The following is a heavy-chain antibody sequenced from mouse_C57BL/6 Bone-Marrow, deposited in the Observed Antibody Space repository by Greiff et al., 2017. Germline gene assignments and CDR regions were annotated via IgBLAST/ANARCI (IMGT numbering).Heavy chain of an antibody. CDR2: INPNNGGT. J-gene: IGHJ4*01. CDR3: ALYYYGSDYAMDY. Sequence: VQLKESGPELVKPGASVKISCKASGYTFTDYYMNWVKQSHGKSLEWIGDINPNNGGTSYNQKFKGKATLTVDKSSSTAYMELRSLTSEDSAVYYCALYYYGSDYAMDYWGQGTSVTVSS. D-gene: IGHD1-1*01. V-gene: IGHV1-26*01. CDR1: GYTFTDYY.